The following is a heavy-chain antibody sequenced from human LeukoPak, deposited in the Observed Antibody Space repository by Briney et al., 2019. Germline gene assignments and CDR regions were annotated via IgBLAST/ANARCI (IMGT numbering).Heavy chain of an antibody. D-gene: IGHD6-6*01. CDR3: ARDGRAERRPYSSSSFDY. J-gene: IGHJ4*02. CDR2: IYYSGST. V-gene: IGHV4-39*07. CDR1: GGSISSSPYY. Sequence: PETLSLTCSVSGGSISSSPYYWGWIRQPPGKGPEWIGSIYYSGSTYYNSSLKSRVTISVDTSKNQFSLKLSSVTAADTAVYYCARDGRAERRPYSSSSFDYWGQGTLVTVSS.